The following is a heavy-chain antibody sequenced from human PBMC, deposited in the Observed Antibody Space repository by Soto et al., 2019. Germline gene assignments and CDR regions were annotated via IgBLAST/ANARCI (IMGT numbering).Heavy chain of an antibody. V-gene: IGHV3-23*01. Sequence: GGSLRLSCAASGFTFSSYAMSWVRQAPGKGLEWVSAISGSGGSTYYADSVKGRFTISRDNSKNTLYLQMNSLRAEDTAVYYCAKPLLEHIVVVVAATPGDYFDYWGQGTLVTVSS. CDR3: AKPLLEHIVVVVAATPGDYFDY. CDR1: GFTFSSYA. CDR2: ISGSGGST. D-gene: IGHD2-15*01. J-gene: IGHJ4*02.